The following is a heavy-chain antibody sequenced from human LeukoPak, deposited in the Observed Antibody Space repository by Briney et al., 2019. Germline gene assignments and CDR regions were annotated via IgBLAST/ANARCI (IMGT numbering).Heavy chain of an antibody. CDR1: GYTFISYG. D-gene: IGHD4-11*01. Sequence: GGSVKVSCKASGYTFISYGISWVRQAPGQGLEWMGWISAYNGDTNYAQKLQGRVTLTTDTSTSTAYMELRSLRSDDTAVYYCARDRGSTTVRYFDSWGQGTLVTVSS. J-gene: IGHJ4*02. V-gene: IGHV1-18*01. CDR3: ARDRGSTTVRYFDS. CDR2: ISAYNGDT.